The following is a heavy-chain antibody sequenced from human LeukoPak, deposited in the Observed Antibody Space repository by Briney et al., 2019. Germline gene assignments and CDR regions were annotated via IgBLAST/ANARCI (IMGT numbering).Heavy chain of an antibody. J-gene: IGHJ4*02. Sequence: SETLSLTCTVSGGSISSYYWSWLRQPPGKGLEWSGYIYYSGSTNYNPSLKSRVTISVDTSKNQFSLKLRSVTAADTAVYYCARHEWGSSSWFDYWGQGTLVTVSS. V-gene: IGHV4-59*08. CDR3: ARHEWGSSSWFDY. CDR2: IYYSGST. CDR1: GGSISSYY. D-gene: IGHD6-13*01.